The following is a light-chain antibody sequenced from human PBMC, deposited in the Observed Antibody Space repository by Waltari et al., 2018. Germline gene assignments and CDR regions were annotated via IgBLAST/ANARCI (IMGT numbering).Light chain of an antibody. CDR1: NSDVGGFDY. CDR2: EVT. V-gene: IGLV2-8*01. CDR3: CSYAGSNTLV. J-gene: IGLJ2*01. Sequence: QSALTQPPSASGSPGQSVTISCTGSNSDVGGFDYVSWYQQHPGKAPKLIIYEVTKRPSGVSDRFSGSKSGNTASLTVSGLQAEDEADYHCCSYAGSNTLVFGGGTKLTVL.